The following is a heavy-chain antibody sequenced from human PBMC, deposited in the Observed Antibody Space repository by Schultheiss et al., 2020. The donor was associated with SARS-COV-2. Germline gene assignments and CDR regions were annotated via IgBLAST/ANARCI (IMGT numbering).Heavy chain of an antibody. J-gene: IGHJ3*02. CDR3: ARVALELPNDAFDI. CDR2: IKSKTNGGTT. CDR1: GFTFSGSA. V-gene: IGHV3-15*01. D-gene: IGHD1-7*01. Sequence: GGSLRLSCAASGFTFSGSAMHWVRQASGKGLEWVGHIKSKTNGGTTDYAAPVKGRFTISRDDSKNTLYLQMNSLRAEDTAVYYCARVALELPNDAFDIWGQGTLVTVSS.